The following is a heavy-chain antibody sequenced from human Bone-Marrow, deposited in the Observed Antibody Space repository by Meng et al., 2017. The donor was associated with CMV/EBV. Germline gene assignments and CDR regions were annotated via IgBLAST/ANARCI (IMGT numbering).Heavy chain of an antibody. CDR1: GFTFSAYE. J-gene: IGHJ6*02. D-gene: IGHD1-1*01. CDR3: ARGRGDNWYYYGMDV. CDR2: ISSSGSTT. Sequence: GALRLSCAASGFTFSAYEMNWVRQAPGKGLEWVLYISSSGSTTYYADSVKGRFTISRDNAKKSLYLQMNSLRAEDTAVYYCARGRGDNWYYYGMDVWGQGTTVTVSS. V-gene: IGHV3-48*03.